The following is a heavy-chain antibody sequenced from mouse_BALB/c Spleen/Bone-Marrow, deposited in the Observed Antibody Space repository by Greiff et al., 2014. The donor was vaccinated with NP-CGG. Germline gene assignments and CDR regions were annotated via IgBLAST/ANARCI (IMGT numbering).Heavy chain of an antibody. CDR2: INPNSGRK. J-gene: IGHJ2*01. CDR1: GYTFTSYW. CDR3: ARKKYGNYDYFDY. Sequence: VQLQQSGTELVKPGASVKLSCKASGYTFTSYWMHWVEQRPGQGLEWIGEINPNSGRKNYNEKFKSKATLTVDRSSSTAYMQLSSLTSEDSALYYCARKKYGNYDYFDYWGQGTTLTVSS. D-gene: IGHD2-10*02. V-gene: IGHV1S81*02.